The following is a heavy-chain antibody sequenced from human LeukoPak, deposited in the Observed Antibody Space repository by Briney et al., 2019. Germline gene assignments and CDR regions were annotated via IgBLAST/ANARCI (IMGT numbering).Heavy chain of an antibody. J-gene: IGHJ6*04. Sequence: GGSLRLSCAGSGFTFSYYSMNWVRQAPGKGLEWVSSISSRSTYIYHADSVKGRFTISRDNAKNSLFLQMNSLRAEDTAVYFCAKSTRAVMAMMDVWGKGTTVTVSS. D-gene: IGHD3-16*01. V-gene: IGHV3-21*01. CDR2: ISSRSTYI. CDR3: AKSTRAVMAMMDV. CDR1: GFTFSYYS.